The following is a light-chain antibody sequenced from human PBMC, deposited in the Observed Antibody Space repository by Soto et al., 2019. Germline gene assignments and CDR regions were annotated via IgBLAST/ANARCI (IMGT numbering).Light chain of an antibody. V-gene: IGLV2-14*03. CDR1: SSDDGCYNY. CDR3: SSHSSTSTYV. CDR2: DVS. J-gene: IGLJ1*01. Sequence: SVLTQPASVSGSPGQSIAVSCTGTSSDDGCYNYVSWYQHHPGKATKLMIYDVSNRPSGFSTRFSGSKSGNTASLTISGLQAEDEADYYCSSHSSTSTYVFGTGTKVTVL.